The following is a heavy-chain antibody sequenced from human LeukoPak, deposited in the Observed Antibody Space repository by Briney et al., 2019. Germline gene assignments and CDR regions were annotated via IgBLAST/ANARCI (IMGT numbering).Heavy chain of an antibody. J-gene: IGHJ4*02. CDR3: ATCSGGSSYSNFDY. CDR1: GYTFTSYG. V-gene: IGHV1-18*01. D-gene: IGHD2-15*01. Sequence: ASVKVSCKASGYTFTSYGISWVRQAPGQGLEWMGWISGYNGNTNYAEKLQGRVTMTTDTSTSTAYMELRSLRSDDTAVYYCATCSGGSSYSNFDYWGQGTLVTVSS. CDR2: ISGYNGNT.